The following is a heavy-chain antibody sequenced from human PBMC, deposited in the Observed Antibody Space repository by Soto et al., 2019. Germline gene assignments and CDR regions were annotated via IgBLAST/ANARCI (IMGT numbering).Heavy chain of an antibody. J-gene: IGHJ2*01. CDR3: ARSFRGKNKQHWYFDL. CDR2: IIPIFGTA. CDR1: GGTFSSYA. V-gene: IGHV1-69*01. Sequence: QVQLVQSGAEVKKPGSSVKVSCKASGGTFSSYAISWVRQAPGQGLEWMGGIIPIFGTANYAQKFQGRVTITADESTSKAYMELSSLRSEDTAVYYCARSFRGKNKQHWYFDLWGRGTLVTVSS. D-gene: IGHD3-10*01.